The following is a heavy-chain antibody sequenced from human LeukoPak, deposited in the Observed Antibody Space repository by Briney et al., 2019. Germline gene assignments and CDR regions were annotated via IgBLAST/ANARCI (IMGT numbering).Heavy chain of an antibody. CDR3: ARPDPWSSSQSTFDY. CDR2: IHPGDSET. D-gene: IGHD6-13*01. V-gene: IGHV5-51*01. CDR1: GYSFTTYS. Sequence: GESLKISCKGSGYSFTTYSIAWVRQMPGKGLEWMGIIHPGDSETRYSPSFQGQVTISADESIDTAYLQWSSLRASDTAMYYCARPDPWSSSQSTFDYWGQGPLVTVSS. J-gene: IGHJ4*02.